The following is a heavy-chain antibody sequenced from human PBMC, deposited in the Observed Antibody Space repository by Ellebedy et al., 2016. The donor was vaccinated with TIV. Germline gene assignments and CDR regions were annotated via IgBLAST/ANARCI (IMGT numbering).Heavy chain of an antibody. J-gene: IGHJ4*02. D-gene: IGHD3-10*01. V-gene: IGHV1-69*04. CDR3: AREELLWFGESTGYIDY. CDR1: GGTFSSYA. CDR2: IIPILGIA. Sequence: AASVKVSCKASGGTFSSYAISWVRQAPGQGLEWMGSIIPILGIANYAQKFQGRVTITADKSTSTAYMELSSLRSEDTAVYYCAREELLWFGESTGYIDYWGQGTLVTVSS.